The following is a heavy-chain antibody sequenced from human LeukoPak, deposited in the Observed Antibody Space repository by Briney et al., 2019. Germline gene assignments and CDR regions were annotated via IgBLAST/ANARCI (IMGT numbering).Heavy chain of an antibody. D-gene: IGHD5-18*01. CDR3: ACTAYYYYYLDV. CDR1: GFTFSSHA. J-gene: IGHJ6*03. CDR2: VSGSGDNT. Sequence: GGSLRLSCAASGFTFSSHAMSWVRQAPGKGLVWVSAVSGSGDNTYYADAVKGRFTISRDNSKNTLYLHMSSLRAEDTAVYYCACTAYYYYYLDVWGKGATVTVSS. V-gene: IGHV3-23*01.